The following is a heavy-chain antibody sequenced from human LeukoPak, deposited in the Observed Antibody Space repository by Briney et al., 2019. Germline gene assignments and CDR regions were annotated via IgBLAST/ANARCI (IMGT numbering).Heavy chain of an antibody. D-gene: IGHD6-19*01. Sequence: PETLSLTCTVSGGSTRSYYWSWIRQPPGKGLEWIAYIYYSGRPNNNPSLKSRVTISVDTSKNQFSLRLSSATAADTAVYYCASTYSSGWEAEYSQHWGEGNLVTVSS. V-gene: IGHV4-59*01. CDR2: IYYSGRP. CDR3: ASTYSSGWEAEYSQH. J-gene: IGHJ1*01. CDR1: GGSTRSYY.